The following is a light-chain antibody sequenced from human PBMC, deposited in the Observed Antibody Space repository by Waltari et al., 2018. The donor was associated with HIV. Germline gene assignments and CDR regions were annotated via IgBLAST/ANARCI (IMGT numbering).Light chain of an antibody. CDR2: EDN. Sequence: NVMLTQRHSVSESPGATVSISCTRSSCCLPSNAGPWYQQRPGSSPTTVIYEDNQSPSGVPDRFSGSIDSSSNSASLTISGLKTEDEADYYCQSYDSSTVVFGGGTKLTVL. J-gene: IGLJ2*01. CDR1: SCCLPSNA. V-gene: IGLV6-57*01. CDR3: QSYDSSTVV.